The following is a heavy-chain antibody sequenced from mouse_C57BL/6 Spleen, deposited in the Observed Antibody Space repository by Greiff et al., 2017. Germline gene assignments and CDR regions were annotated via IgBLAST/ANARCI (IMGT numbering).Heavy chain of an antibody. CDR3: ARSGVFAY. CDR2: INPNYGTT. CDR1: GYSFTDY. D-gene: IGHD3-2*02. V-gene: IGHV1-39*01. Sequence: VQLQQSGPELVKPGASVKISCKASGYSFTDYMNWVKQSNGKSLEWIGVINPNYGTTSYNQKFKGKATLTVDQSSSTAYRQLNSLTSEDSAVYYCARSGVFAYWGQGTLVTVAA. J-gene: IGHJ3*01.